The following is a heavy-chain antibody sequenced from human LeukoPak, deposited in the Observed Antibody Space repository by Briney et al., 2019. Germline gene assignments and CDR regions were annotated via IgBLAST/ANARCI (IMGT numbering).Heavy chain of an antibody. CDR2: IIPIFGTA. CDR3: ARVTLPEYGDYSGDY. CDR1: GGTFSSYA. J-gene: IGHJ4*02. V-gene: IGHV1-69*01. D-gene: IGHD4-17*01. Sequence: VASVKVSCKASGGTFSSYAISWVRQAPGQGLEWMGGIIPIFGTANYAQKFQGRVTITADESTSTAYMELSSLRSEDTAVYYCARVTLPEYGDYSGDYWDQGTLVTVSS.